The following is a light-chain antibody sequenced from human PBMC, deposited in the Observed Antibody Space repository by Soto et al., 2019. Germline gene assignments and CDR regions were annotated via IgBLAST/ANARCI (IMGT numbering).Light chain of an antibody. V-gene: IGKV1-8*01. J-gene: IGKJ1*01. CDR1: QGISSY. CDR2: AAS. CDR3: QQYYSYPQT. Sequence: ALRMTQSPSSLSASTGDRVTITCRASQGISSYLAWYQQKPGKDPKLLIYAASTFQSGVPSRFSGSGSVTDFTLAISCPQTEDFATYYCQQYYSYPQTFGQGTKVEI.